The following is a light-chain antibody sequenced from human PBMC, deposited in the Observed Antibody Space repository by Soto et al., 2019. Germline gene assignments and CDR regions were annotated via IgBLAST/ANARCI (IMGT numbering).Light chain of an antibody. V-gene: IGLV1-44*01. CDR2: SNN. CDR1: SSNIGSNT. CDR3: HSYDSDNVI. J-gene: IGLJ2*01. Sequence: QSVLTQPPSASGTPGQRVTISCSGSSSNIGSNTVNWYQQLPGTAPKLLIYSNNQRPSGVPDRFSGSKSGTSASLAISGLQSEDEADYYCHSYDSDNVIFGGGTKVTVL.